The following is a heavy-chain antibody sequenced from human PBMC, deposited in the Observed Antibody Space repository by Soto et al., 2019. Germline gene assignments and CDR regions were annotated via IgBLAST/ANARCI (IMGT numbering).Heavy chain of an antibody. J-gene: IGHJ4*02. CDR1: GFTFSSYA. Sequence: EVQLLESGGGLVQPGGSLRLSCAASGFTFSSYAMSWVRQAPGKGLEWVSTITGSGDSTYYADSVKGRFTISRDNSKRXLYLQVSSLRADDTAVYYCANVRGTGRRGWFTPAYWGQGTLVTVSS. CDR3: ANVRGTGRRGWFTPAY. V-gene: IGHV3-23*01. D-gene: IGHD6-19*01. CDR2: ITGSGDST.